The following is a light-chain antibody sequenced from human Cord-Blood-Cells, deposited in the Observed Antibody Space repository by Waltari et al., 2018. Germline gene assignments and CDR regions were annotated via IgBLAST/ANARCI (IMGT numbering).Light chain of an antibody. CDR3: CSYAGSSTWV. V-gene: IGLV2-23*01. CDR1: SSDVGSSNL. CDR2: EGS. Sequence: QSALTQPASVSGSPGQSITIYCTGTSSDVGSSNLVSWYQQHPGKAPKLMIYEGSKRPSGVSNRVSGSKSGNTASLTISGLQAEDEADYYCCSYAGSSTWVFGGGTKLTVL. J-gene: IGLJ3*02.